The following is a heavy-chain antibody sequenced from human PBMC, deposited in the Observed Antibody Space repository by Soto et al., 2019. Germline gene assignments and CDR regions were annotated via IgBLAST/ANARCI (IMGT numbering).Heavy chain of an antibody. J-gene: IGHJ6*02. D-gene: IGHD3-9*01. Sequence: VGSLRLSCAASGFTFSSYSMNWVRQAPGKGLEWVSSISSSSSYIYYADSVKGRFTISRDNAKNSLYLQMNSLRAEDTAVYYCARDSPDILTGYYNPLWYYYGMDVWGQGTTVTVSS. CDR3: ARDSPDILTGYYNPLWYYYGMDV. CDR2: ISSSSSYI. CDR1: GFTFSSYS. V-gene: IGHV3-21*01.